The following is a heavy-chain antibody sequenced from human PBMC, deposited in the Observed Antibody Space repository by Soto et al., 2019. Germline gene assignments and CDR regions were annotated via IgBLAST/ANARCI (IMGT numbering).Heavy chain of an antibody. V-gene: IGHV3-23*01. Sequence: SLRLSCMASGFSFRSYAMGWVLQAPVKGLEWVSSISSSGNSTYYAGSVRGRFTISRDNSKNTLFLEVNSLRGEDTATYYCATSSSMDHWGQGSLVTVSS. J-gene: IGHJ4*02. CDR2: ISSSGNST. CDR3: ATSSSMDH. D-gene: IGHD6-6*01. CDR1: GFSFRSYA.